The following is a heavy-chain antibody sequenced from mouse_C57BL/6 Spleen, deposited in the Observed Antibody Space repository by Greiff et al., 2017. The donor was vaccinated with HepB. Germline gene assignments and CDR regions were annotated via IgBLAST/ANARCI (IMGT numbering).Heavy chain of an antibody. Sequence: QVHVKQSGAELVKPGASVKLSCKASGYTFTEYTIHWVKQRSGQGLEWIGWFYPGSGSIKYNEKFKDKATLTADKSSSTVYMELSRLTSEDSAVYFCARHEDLLWYLDYWGQGTTLTVSS. CDR1: GYTFTEYT. J-gene: IGHJ2*01. V-gene: IGHV1-62-2*01. CDR2: FYPGSGSI. CDR3: ARHEDLLWYLDY. D-gene: IGHD2-1*01.